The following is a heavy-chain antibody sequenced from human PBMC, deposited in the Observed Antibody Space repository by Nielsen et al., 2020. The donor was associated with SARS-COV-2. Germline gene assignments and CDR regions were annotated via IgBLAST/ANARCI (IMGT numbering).Heavy chain of an antibody. J-gene: IGHJ6*03. CDR3: ARDRYCSSTSCYYMDV. Sequence: GGSLRLSCAASGFTFSSYGMHWVRQAPGKGLEWVAVIWYDGSNKYYADSVKGRFTISRDNSKNTLYLQMNSLRAEDTAVYYCARDRYCSSTSCYYMDVWGKGTTVTVSS. CDR1: GFTFSSYG. CDR2: IWYDGSNK. V-gene: IGHV3-33*01. D-gene: IGHD2-2*01.